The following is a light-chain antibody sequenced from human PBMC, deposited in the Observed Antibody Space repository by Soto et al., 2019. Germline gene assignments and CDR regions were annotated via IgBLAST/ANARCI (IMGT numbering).Light chain of an antibody. CDR3: QHCASYGT. Sequence: DIKMTQSPSTLPASIGDRVTITCRASHIIDRWLSFYQQRPWKAPIILIYHASSVETGVPSRFSGSGSGTEFTLTISSLQPDDFANYYRQHCASYGTFGQGTKVDIK. J-gene: IGKJ1*01. CDR2: HAS. CDR1: HIIDRW. V-gene: IGKV1-5*01.